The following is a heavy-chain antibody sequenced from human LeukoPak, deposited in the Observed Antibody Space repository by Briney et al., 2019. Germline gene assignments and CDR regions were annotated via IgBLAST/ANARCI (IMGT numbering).Heavy chain of an antibody. J-gene: IGHJ4*02. V-gene: IGHV1-69*05. CDR1: GGTFSSYA. CDR3: AIFKGSPYYYDSSGYSFDY. CDR2: IIPLFGTA. Sequence: SVKVSCKASGGTFSSYAISWVRQAPGQGLEWMGGIIPLFGTANYAQKFQGRVTITTDESTSTAYMELSSLRSEDTAVYYCAIFKGSPYYYDSSGYSFDYWGQGTLVTVSS. D-gene: IGHD3-22*01.